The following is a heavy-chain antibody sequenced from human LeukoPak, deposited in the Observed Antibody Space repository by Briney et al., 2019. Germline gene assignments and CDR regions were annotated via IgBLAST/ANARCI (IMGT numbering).Heavy chain of an antibody. Sequence: GGSLRLSCAGYGFTLSNYWMNWVRQAPGKGLEWVSVIYSGGSTYYADSVKGRFTISRDNAKNSLYLQMNSLRAKDTAVYYCARAVEGYCSSTSCYEHNWFDPWGQGTLVTVSS. CDR3: ARAVEGYCSSTSCYEHNWFDP. V-gene: IGHV3-66*01. J-gene: IGHJ5*02. CDR1: GFTLSNYW. D-gene: IGHD2-2*01. CDR2: IYSGGST.